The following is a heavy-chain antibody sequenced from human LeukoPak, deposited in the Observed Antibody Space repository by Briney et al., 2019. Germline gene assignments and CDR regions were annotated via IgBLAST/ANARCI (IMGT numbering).Heavy chain of an antibody. Sequence: GESLKISCKGCGYSFSKYWVGWVRQMSGKGLEWMGVIYPGDSDITYSPAFRGQVTISVDKSISTAYLQWSSLKASDTTMYYCARGDSGWFSNSWGQGTLVTVSS. CDR3: ARGDSGWFSNS. V-gene: IGHV5-51*01. CDR2: IYPGDSDI. CDR1: GYSFSKYW. D-gene: IGHD6-19*01. J-gene: IGHJ4*02.